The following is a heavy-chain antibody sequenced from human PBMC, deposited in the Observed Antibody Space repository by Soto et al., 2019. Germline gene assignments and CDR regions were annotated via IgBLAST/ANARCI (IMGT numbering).Heavy chain of an antibody. D-gene: IGHD2-21*02. CDR3: ARSIVVVTAADY. V-gene: IGHV1-3*01. J-gene: IGHJ4*02. CDR2: INAGNGNT. Sequence: QVQLVQSGAEVKKPGASVKGSCKASGYTFTSYAMHWVRQAPGQRLEWMGWINAGNGNTKYSQKFPGRVTITRDTSAGTADMDLSSLRSEDTAVYYCARSIVVVTAADYWGQGTLVTVSS. CDR1: GYTFTSYA.